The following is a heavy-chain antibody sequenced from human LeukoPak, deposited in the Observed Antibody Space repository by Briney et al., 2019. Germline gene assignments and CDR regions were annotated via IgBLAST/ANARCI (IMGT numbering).Heavy chain of an antibody. J-gene: IGHJ3*02. CDR1: GGSFSGYY. V-gene: IGHV4-34*01. Sequence: PSETLSLTCAVYGGSFSGYYWSWIRQPPGKGLEWIGEINHSGSTNYNPSLKSRVTISVDTSKNQFSLKLSSVTAADTAVYYCARPPPSIAAAGGGSDAFDIWGQGTMVTVSS. CDR2: INHSGST. CDR3: ARPPPSIAAAGGGSDAFDI. D-gene: IGHD6-13*01.